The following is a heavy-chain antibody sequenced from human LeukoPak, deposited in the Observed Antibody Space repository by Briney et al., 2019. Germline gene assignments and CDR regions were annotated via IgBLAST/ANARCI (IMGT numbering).Heavy chain of an antibody. CDR3: ARRSDVAVAGAFDY. CDR1: GFTFSNYA. J-gene: IGHJ4*02. D-gene: IGHD6-19*01. CDR2: ISGSGDST. Sequence: PGGSLRLSCAVSGFTFSNYAMRWVRQAPGKGLEWVAGISGSGDSTYYADSVKGRFTISRDNSKNTLYLQMNSLRAEDTAVYFCARRSDVAVAGAFDYWGQGTLVTVSS. V-gene: IGHV3-23*01.